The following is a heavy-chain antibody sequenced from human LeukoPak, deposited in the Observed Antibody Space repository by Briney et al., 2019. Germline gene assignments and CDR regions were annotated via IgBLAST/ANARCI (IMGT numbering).Heavy chain of an antibody. D-gene: IGHD6-19*01. J-gene: IGHJ4*02. CDR1: GFTFSSYS. CDR2: ISSSSSYI. V-gene: IGHV3-21*01. Sequence: GGSLRLSCAASGFTFSSYSMNWVRQAPGKGLEWVSSISSSSSYIYYADSVKGRFTISRDNAKNSLYLQMNSLRAEDTAVYYCARDGAIAVAGSFDYWGQGTLVTVSS. CDR3: ARDGAIAVAGSFDY.